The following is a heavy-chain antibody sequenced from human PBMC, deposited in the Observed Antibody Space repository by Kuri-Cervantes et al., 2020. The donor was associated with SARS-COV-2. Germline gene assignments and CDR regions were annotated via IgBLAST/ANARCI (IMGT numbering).Heavy chain of an antibody. CDR1: RFTFSSYA. D-gene: IGHD5-12*01. CDR3: ARLLPMVAKTNYFDY. V-gene: IGHV3-23*01. Sequence: GESLKISCAASRFTFSSYAMSWVRQAPGKGLEWVSAISGSGVSTYYADSVKGRITISRDNSKNTLYLKMNSLRAEDTAVYYCARLLPMVAKTNYFDYWGQGTLVTVSS. CDR2: ISGSGVST. J-gene: IGHJ4*02.